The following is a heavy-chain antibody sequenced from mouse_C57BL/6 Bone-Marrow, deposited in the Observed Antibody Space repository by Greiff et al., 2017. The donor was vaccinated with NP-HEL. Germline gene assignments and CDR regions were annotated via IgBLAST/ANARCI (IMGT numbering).Heavy chain of an antibody. CDR1: GYTFTSYW. D-gene: IGHD2-5*01. Sequence: VQLQQPGAELVRPGTSVKLSCKASGYTFTSYWMHWVKQRPGQGLEWIGVIDPSDSYTNYNQKFKGKATLTVDTSSSTAYMQLSSLTSEDSAVYYCAREYYSNYGAWFAYWGQGTLVTVSA. CDR2: IDPSDSYT. V-gene: IGHV1-59*01. J-gene: IGHJ3*01. CDR3: AREYYSNYGAWFAY.